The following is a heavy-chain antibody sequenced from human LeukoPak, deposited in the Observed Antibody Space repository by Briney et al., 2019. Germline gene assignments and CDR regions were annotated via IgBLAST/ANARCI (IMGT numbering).Heavy chain of an antibody. CDR2: IYTSGST. D-gene: IGHD2-15*01. CDR1: GGSISSYY. Sequence: SETLSLTCTVSGGSISSYYWSWIRQPAGKGLEWIGRIYTSGSTNYNPSLKSRVTMSVDTSKNQFSLKLSSVTAADTAVYYCARVVVVVVAATHLVWFDPWGQGTLATVSS. V-gene: IGHV4-4*07. J-gene: IGHJ5*02. CDR3: ARVVVVVVAATHLVWFDP.